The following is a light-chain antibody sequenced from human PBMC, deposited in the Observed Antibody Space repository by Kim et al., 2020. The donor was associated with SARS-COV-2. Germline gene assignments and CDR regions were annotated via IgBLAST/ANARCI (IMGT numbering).Light chain of an antibody. J-gene: IGKJ4*01. CDR2: AAS. CDR1: QGISSY. Sequence: ASVGDRVTITFRASQGISSYLAWYQQKPGKAPKLLIYAASTLQSGVPSRFSGSGSGTDFTLTISSLQAEDFATYYCQQLNSYPLTFGGGTKVDIK. V-gene: IGKV1-9*01. CDR3: QQLNSYPLT.